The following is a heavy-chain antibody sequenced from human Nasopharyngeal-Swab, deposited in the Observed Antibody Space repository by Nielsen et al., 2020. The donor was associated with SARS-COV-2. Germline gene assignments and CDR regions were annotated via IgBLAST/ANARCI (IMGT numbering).Heavy chain of an antibody. CDR3: ASSATVKPSQPDYYYYYGMDV. J-gene: IGHJ6*02. Sequence: SVKASCKASGGTFSSYAISWVRQAPGQGLEWMGGIIPIFGTANYAQKFQGRVTITADESTSTAYMELSSLRSEDTAVYYCASSATVKPSQPDYYYYYGMDVWGQGTTVTVSS. CDR2: IIPIFGTA. V-gene: IGHV1-69*13. CDR1: GGTFSSYA. D-gene: IGHD4-11*01.